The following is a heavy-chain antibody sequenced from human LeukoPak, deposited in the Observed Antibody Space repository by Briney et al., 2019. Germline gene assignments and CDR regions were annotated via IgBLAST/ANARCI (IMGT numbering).Heavy chain of an antibody. CDR1: GGTFSSYT. CDR2: IIPILGIA. D-gene: IGHD3-10*01. Sequence: SVKVSCKASGGTFSSYTISWVRQAPGQGLEWMGRIIPILGIANYAQKLQGRVTITADKSTSTAYMELSRLRSEETAVYYCARAEKEVRGVSLXYWGQGTLVTVSS. CDR3: ARAEKEVRGVSLXY. J-gene: IGHJ4*02. V-gene: IGHV1-69*02.